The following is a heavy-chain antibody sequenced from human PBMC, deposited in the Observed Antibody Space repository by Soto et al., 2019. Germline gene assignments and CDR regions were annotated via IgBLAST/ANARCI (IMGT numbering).Heavy chain of an antibody. CDR1: GGSITSSSYY. J-gene: IGHJ4*02. Sequence: SETLSLTSAGSGGSITSSSYYWGWIRQAPGRGLEWIGTIYYRGSTYYNPSLESRVSISADTSKNQLSLNLRSVTAADTAVYYCASPAGADHTFDYWGQGTLVTVSS. V-gene: IGHV4-39*01. CDR2: IYYRGST. CDR3: ASPAGADHTFDY.